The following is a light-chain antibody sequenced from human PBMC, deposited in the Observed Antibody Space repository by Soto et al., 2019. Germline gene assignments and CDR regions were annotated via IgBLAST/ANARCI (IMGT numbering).Light chain of an antibody. J-gene: IGLJ1*01. V-gene: IGLV2-11*01. CDR1: SSDVGGYSY. CDR2: NVT. CDR3: CSYTGSYSYV. Sequence: QSALTQPHSVSGSPGQSVTISCTGTSSDVGGYSYVSWYQQHPGKAPQQIIHNVTERPSGVPDRFSGSKSGNTASLTISGLQAEDEADYYCCSYTGSYSYVFGIGTKLTVL.